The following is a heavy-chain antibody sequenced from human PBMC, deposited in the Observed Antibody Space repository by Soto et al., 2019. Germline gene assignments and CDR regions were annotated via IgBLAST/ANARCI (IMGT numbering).Heavy chain of an antibody. J-gene: IGHJ6*02. CDR3: ARMGNSSSWEKPNYYYYGMDV. CDR1: GDSVSSNSAA. CDR2: TYYRSKWYN. Sequence: SQTLSLTCAISGDSVSSNSAAWNWIRQSPSRGLEWLGRTYYRSKWYNDYAVSVKSRITINPDTSKNQFSLQLNSVTPEDTAVYYCARMGNSSSWEKPNYYYYGMDVWGQGTTVTVSS. V-gene: IGHV6-1*01. D-gene: IGHD6-13*01.